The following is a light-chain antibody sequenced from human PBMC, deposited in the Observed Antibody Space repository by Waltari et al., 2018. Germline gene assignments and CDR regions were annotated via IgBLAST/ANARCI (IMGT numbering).Light chain of an antibody. J-gene: IGLJ3*02. CDR2: FNSDGSH. V-gene: IGLV4-69*01. CDR3: QTGGHGTWV. CDR1: SGHSSTV. Sequence: QLVLTQSPSASASLGASVKLTCTLSSGHSSTVIAWLQQQPEKGPRYVMRFNSDGSHSRGDEIPDRFSGSSSGAERYLTISSLQSEDEADYYCQTGGHGTWVFGGGTKLTVL.